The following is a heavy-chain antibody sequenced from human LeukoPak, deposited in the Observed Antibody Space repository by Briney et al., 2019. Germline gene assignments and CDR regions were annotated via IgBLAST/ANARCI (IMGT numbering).Heavy chain of an antibody. D-gene: IGHD2-2*01. Sequence: GGSLRLSCAASGFTFSSYAMSWVRQAPGKGLEWVSAISGSGVSTYYGDSAKGRFTISRDNSKNTLYLQMNSLRAEDTAVYYCAKGYLVSATYLSPLDYWGQGTLVTVSA. CDR3: AKGYLVSATYLSPLDY. V-gene: IGHV3-23*01. CDR1: GFTFSSYA. J-gene: IGHJ4*02. CDR2: ISGSGVST.